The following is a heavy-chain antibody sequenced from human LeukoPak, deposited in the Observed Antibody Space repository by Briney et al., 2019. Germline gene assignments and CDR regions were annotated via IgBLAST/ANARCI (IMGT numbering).Heavy chain of an antibody. D-gene: IGHD3-9*01. CDR2: IRYDGSNK. V-gene: IGHV3-30*02. CDR1: GFTFSSYG. Sequence: GGSLRLSCAASGFTFSSYGMHWVRQAPGKGLEWVAFIRYDGSNKYYADSVKGRFTISRDNSKNTLYLQMNNLRAEDTAVYYCARGPLNTYYDFLTDYYEDYWGQGTLVTVSS. CDR3: ARGPLNTYYDFLTDYYEDY. J-gene: IGHJ4*02.